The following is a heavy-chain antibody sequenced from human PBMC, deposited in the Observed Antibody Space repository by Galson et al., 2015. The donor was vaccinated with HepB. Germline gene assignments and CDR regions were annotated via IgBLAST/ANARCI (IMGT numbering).Heavy chain of an antibody. V-gene: IGHV3-30*18. Sequence: SLRLSCAASGFTFSSYGMHWVRQAPGKGLEWVAVISYDGSNKYYADSVKGRFTISRDNSKNTLYLQMNSLRAEDTAVYYCAKTGYEVATLYDYYYYYMDDWGQGTTVTVSS. CDR1: GFTFSSYG. J-gene: IGHJ6*03. CDR3: AKTGYEVATLYDYYYYYMDD. CDR2: ISYDGSNK. D-gene: IGHD2/OR15-2a*01.